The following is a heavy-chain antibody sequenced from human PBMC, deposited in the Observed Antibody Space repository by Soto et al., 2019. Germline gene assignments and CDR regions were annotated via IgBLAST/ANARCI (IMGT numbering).Heavy chain of an antibody. CDR2: IYYSGST. Sequence: QVQLQESGPGLVKPSQTLSLTCTVSGGSISSGGYYWSWIRQHPGKGLEWIGYIYYSGSTYYNPSLKSRVTISVDTSKNQFSLKLSSVTAAATAVYYCARGSGVTTRADWFDPWGQGTLVTVSS. J-gene: IGHJ5*02. D-gene: IGHD3-10*01. CDR1: GGSISSGGYY. V-gene: IGHV4-31*03. CDR3: ARGSGVTTRADWFDP.